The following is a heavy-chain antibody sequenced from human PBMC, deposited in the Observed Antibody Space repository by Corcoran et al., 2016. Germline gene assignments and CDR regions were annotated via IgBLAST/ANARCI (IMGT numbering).Heavy chain of an antibody. CDR1: GGTFSSYA. J-gene: IGHJ6*02. V-gene: IGHV1-69*01. CDR2: IIPIFGTA. Sequence: QVQLVQSGAEVKKPGSSVRVSCKASGGTFSSYALSWVRQAPGQGLEWVGGIIPIFGTANYAQKFQGRVTITADESTSTAYMERSSLRSEDTAVYYCASGYYYGSGSYRSSYYYYGMDVWGQGTTVTVSS. CDR3: ASGYYYGSGSYRSSYYYYGMDV. D-gene: IGHD3-10*01.